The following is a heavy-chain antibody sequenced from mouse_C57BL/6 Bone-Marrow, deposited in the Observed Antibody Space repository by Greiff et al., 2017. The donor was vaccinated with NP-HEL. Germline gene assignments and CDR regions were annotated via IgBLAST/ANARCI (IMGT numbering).Heavy chain of an antibody. CDR3: ARRAFAYYGSSSYFDY. V-gene: IGHV1-18*01. CDR2: INPNNGGT. J-gene: IGHJ2*01. CDR1: GYTFTDYN. Sequence: VQLQQSGPELVKPGASVKIPCKASGYTFTDYNMAWVKQSHGKSLEWIGDINPNNGGTIYNQKFKGKATLTVDKSSSTAYMELRSLTSEDTAVYYCARRAFAYYGSSSYFDYWGQGTTLTVSS. D-gene: IGHD1-1*01.